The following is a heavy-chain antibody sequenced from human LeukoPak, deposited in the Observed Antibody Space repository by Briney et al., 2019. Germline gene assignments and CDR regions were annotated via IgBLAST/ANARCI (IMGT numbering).Heavy chain of an antibody. CDR2: ISSSSSYI. Sequence: GGSLRLSCAASGFTFSSYSMNWVRQAPGKGLEWVSSISSSSSYIYYADSVKGRFTISRDNAKYSLYLQMNSLRAEDTAVYYCARDLGSSSWYDYWGQGTLVTVSS. J-gene: IGHJ4*02. D-gene: IGHD6-13*01. V-gene: IGHV3-21*01. CDR3: ARDLGSSSWYDY. CDR1: GFTFSSYS.